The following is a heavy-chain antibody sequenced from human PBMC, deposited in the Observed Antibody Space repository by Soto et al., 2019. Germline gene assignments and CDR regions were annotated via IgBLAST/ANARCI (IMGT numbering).Heavy chain of an antibody. D-gene: IGHD3-10*01. CDR2: MNPNSGNT. V-gene: IGHV1-8*01. J-gene: IGHJ6*03. Sequence: GASVKVFCKASGYTFTSYDINWVRQATGQGLEWMGWMNPNSGNTGYAQKFQGRVTMTRNTSISTAYMELSSLRSEDTAVYYCARGGDYYYYYYMDVWGKGTTVTVSS. CDR1: GYTFTSYD. CDR3: ARGGDYYYYYYMDV.